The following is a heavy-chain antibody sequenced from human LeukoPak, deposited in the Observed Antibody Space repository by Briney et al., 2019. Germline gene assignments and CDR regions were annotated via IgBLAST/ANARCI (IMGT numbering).Heavy chain of an antibody. V-gene: IGHV3-21*01. Sequence: PGGSLRLSCVASGFTFSSYSMNWVRQAPGKGLGWVSSISSSSSYIYYAESVKGRFTISRDNAKNSLYLQMNSLRAEDTAVYYCAREAFDPWGQGTLVTVSS. CDR3: AREAFDP. J-gene: IGHJ5*02. CDR1: GFTFSSYS. CDR2: ISSSSSYI.